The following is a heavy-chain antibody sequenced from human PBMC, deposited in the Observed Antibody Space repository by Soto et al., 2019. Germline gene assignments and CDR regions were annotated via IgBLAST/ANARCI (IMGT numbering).Heavy chain of an antibody. CDR1: GVSIAYYY. V-gene: IGHV4-59*01. J-gene: IGHJ6*01. D-gene: IGHD5-18*01. CDR3: ASLTARHYFHGVDV. Sequence: QVQLQESGPGLVKPSETLSLTCSVSGVSIAYYYWNWIRQPPGMGLEWIGHVYYTGITGYDPSLNSRVTISVDTSMNQFSFMLASVTVADTAVYYCASLTARHYFHGVDVW. CDR2: VYYTGIT.